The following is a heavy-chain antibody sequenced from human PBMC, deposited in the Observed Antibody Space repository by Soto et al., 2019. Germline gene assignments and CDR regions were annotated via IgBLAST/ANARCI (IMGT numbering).Heavy chain of an antibody. CDR3: ARSIITDTLPYYYYYYMDV. CDR2: IYYSGST. J-gene: IGHJ6*03. D-gene: IGHD3-16*01. CDR1: GGSISSGGYY. V-gene: IGHV4-31*03. Sequence: QVQLQESGPGLVKPSQTLSLTGTVSGGSISSGGYYWSWIRQHPGKGLEWIGYIYYSGSTYYNPSLKSRVTISVDTSKNQFSLKLSSVTAADTAVYYCARSIITDTLPYYYYYYMDVWGKGTTVTVSS.